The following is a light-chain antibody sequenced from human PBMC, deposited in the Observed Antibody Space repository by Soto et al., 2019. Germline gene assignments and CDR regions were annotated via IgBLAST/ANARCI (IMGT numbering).Light chain of an antibody. Sequence: QLVLTQSPSASASLGASVKLTCTLSSGHSSYAIAWHQQQPEKGPRYLMKLNSDGSHSKGDGIPDRFSGSSSGAERYLTISSLQSEDEADYYCQTWGTGIQGVVGTGTKLTVL. CDR1: SGHSSYA. CDR2: LNSDGSH. CDR3: QTWGTGIQGV. J-gene: IGLJ1*01. V-gene: IGLV4-69*01.